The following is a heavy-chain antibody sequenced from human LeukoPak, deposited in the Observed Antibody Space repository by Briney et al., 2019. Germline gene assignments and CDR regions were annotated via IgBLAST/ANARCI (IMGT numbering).Heavy chain of an antibody. CDR2: ISGSGGST. V-gene: IGHV3-23*01. D-gene: IGHD3-9*01. CDR1: GFTFSIYV. CDR3: AREEELTGALDFDY. Sequence: GGSLRLSCAASGFTFSIYVMTWVRQAPGKGLEWVSAISGSGGSTYYADSVKGRFTISRDNAKNTLYLQMNSLRAEDTAVYYCAREEELTGALDFDYWGQGTLVTVSS. J-gene: IGHJ4*02.